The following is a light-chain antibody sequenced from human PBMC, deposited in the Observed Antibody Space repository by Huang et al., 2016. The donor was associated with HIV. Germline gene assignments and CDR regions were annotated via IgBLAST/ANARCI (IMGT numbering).Light chain of an antibody. V-gene: IGKV3-20*01. CDR3: QQYNNLRYT. Sequence: EIVLTQSPGTLSMSPGERATLSCRASQSVSSSYLAWYQQKPGQAPRLLIYGASSRATGLPDRCSGSGSGTDFTLTISRLEPEDFAVYYCQQYNNLRYTFGQGTKLEIK. CDR1: QSVSSSY. CDR2: GAS. J-gene: IGKJ2*01.